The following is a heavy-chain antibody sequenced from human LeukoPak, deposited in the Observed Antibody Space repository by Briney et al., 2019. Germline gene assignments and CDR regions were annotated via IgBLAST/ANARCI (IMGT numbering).Heavy chain of an antibody. CDR2: INHSGST. J-gene: IGHJ4*02. CDR3: ARGRGDDSSGFYPYYFDY. Sequence: SETLSLTCAVYGGSFSGYYWSWIRQPPGKGLEWIGEINHSGSTNYNPSLKSRVTISVGTSKNQFSLKLSSVTAADTAVYYCARGRGDDSSGFYPYYFDYWGQGTLVTVSS. D-gene: IGHD3-22*01. V-gene: IGHV4-34*01. CDR1: GGSFSGYY.